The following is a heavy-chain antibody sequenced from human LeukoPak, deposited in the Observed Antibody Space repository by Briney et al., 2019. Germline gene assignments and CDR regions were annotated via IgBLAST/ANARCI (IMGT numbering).Heavy chain of an antibody. J-gene: IGHJ4*02. CDR1: GFSFISYW. CDR2: IKQDGSAK. V-gene: IGHV3-7*01. Sequence: PGGSLRLSCAASGFSFISYWMSWVRQAPGKGLEWVANIKQDGSAKNYVDSVKGRFTISRDNAKNSLYLQLNNLRAEDTAVYYCAGCAGNSCYFDYWGQGTLVIVSS. D-gene: IGHD1-1*01. CDR3: AGCAGNSCYFDY.